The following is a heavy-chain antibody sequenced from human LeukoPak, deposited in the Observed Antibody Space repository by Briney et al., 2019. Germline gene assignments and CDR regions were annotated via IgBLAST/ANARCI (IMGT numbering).Heavy chain of an antibody. Sequence: GGSLRLSCAASGFTFSSYAMSWVRQAPGKGLEWVSTISGGGGGTYYADSVKGRFTVSRDNSKNTLYLQMDSLRAEDTAVYCCAGPVYTTSWYYFDYWGQGTLATVSS. J-gene: IGHJ4*02. V-gene: IGHV3-23*01. D-gene: IGHD6-13*01. CDR2: ISGGGGGT. CDR3: AGPVYTTSWYYFDY. CDR1: GFTFSSYA.